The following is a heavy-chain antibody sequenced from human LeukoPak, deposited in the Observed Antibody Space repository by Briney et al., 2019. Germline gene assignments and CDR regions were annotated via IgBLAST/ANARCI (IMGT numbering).Heavy chain of an antibody. J-gene: IGHJ4*02. V-gene: IGHV4-59*02. CDR2: IYYSGST. CDR1: GGSVSSDY. Sequence: SETLSLTCTVSGGSVSSDYWSWIRQPPGKGLEWIGYIYYSGSTNYNPSLKSRVTISVDTSKNQFSLKLSSVTAADTAVYYCARGWSMGRGYSLWVGAHFDYWGQGTLVTVSS. CDR3: ARGWSMGRGYSLWVGAHFDY. D-gene: IGHD5-18*01.